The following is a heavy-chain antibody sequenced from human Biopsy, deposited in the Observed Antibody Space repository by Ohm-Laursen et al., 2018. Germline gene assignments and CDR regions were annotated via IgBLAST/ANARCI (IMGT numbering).Heavy chain of an antibody. V-gene: IGHV3-11*01. J-gene: IGHJ6*02. CDR2: ISARDGVV. CDR3: ARGKYKDFSTGLPRPYHYTLDF. CDR1: GLIFSDYH. D-gene: IGHD3-22*01. Sequence: GSLRLSCSASGLIFSDYHMSWIRQAPGKGLEWIAYISARDGVVYYADSVKGRFTISRDNTNNSLYLQMTSLRPEDTAVFYCARGKYKDFSTGLPRPYHYTLDFWGPGTTVTVSS.